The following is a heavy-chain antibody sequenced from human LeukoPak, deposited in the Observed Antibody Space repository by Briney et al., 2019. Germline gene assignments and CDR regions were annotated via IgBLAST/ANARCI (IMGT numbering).Heavy chain of an antibody. CDR1: GYAFTSYG. V-gene: IGHV1-18*01. Sequence: GASVKVSCKASGYAFTSYGISWVRLAPGQGLEWMGWISAYNGNTNYAQKLQGRVTMTTDTSTSTAYMELRSLRSDDTAVYYCARDLGPRCGGDCLRVDYWGQGTLVTVSS. J-gene: IGHJ4*02. CDR2: ISAYNGNT. CDR3: ARDLGPRCGGDCLRVDY. D-gene: IGHD2-21*02.